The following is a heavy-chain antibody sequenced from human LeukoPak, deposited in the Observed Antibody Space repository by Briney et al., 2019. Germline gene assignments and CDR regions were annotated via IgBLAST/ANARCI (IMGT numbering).Heavy chain of an antibody. Sequence: GGSLRLSCAAAGFTFSRYWMTWVRQTPGKGLEWEANIKQDGSEKYYVDSVKGRFTISRDNAKNSLYLQMNSLRAEDTAVYYCASTGLEARYTYFDNWGQGTPATVSS. D-gene: IGHD3-9*01. CDR2: IKQDGSEK. CDR3: ASTGLEARYTYFDN. CDR1: GFTFSRYW. V-gene: IGHV3-7*05. J-gene: IGHJ4*02.